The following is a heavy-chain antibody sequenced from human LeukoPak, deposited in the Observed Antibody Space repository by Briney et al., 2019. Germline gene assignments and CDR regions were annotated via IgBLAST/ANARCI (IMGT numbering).Heavy chain of an antibody. CDR2: IYYSGST. CDR1: GGSISSCY. D-gene: IGHD3-22*01. J-gene: IGHJ4*02. CDR3: ARAPDDSSGYYPLDY. V-gene: IGHV4-59*01. Sequence: SETLSLTCTVSGGSISSCYWSWIRQPPGKGLEWIGYIYYSGSTNYNPSLRSRVTISVDTSKNQFSLKLNSVAAADTAVYYCARAPDDSSGYYPLDYWGQGTLVTVSS.